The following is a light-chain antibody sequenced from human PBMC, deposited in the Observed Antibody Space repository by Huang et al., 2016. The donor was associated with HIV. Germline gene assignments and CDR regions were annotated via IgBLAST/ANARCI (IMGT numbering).Light chain of an antibody. CDR2: DVA. CDR1: QSVRSY. V-gene: IGKV3-11*01. J-gene: IGKJ4*01. Sequence: EIVLTQSPATLSLSPGERATLSCRASQSVRSYLAWYQQKPGQAPRLLIYDVANRATGSPARFSGSGSGTDFTLTISSLEPEDVAVYYCQQRNDWLTFGGGTKVEI. CDR3: QQRNDWLT.